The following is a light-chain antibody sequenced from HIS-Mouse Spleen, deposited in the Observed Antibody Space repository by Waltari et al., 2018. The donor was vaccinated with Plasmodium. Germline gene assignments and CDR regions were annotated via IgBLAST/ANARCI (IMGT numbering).Light chain of an antibody. V-gene: IGLV2-23*03. CDR2: EGS. J-gene: IGLJ3*02. CDR1: SSDVGSYNL. Sequence: QSALTQPASVSGSPGQSITISCTGTSSDVGSYNLVSWYQQHPGKAPKLMLYEGSKRPSGVSNRFSGSKSGNMASLTISGLQAEDEADYYCCSYAGSSTFVFGGGTKLTVL. CDR3: CSYAGSSTFV.